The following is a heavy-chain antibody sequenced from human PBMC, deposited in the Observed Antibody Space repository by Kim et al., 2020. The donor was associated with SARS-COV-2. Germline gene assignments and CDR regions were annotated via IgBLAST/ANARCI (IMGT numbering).Heavy chain of an antibody. CDR1: GGTFSSYT. D-gene: IGHD5-18*01. V-gene: IGHV1-69*02. Sequence: SVKVSCKASGGTFSSYTISWVRQAPGQGLEWMGRIIPILGIANYAQKFQGRVTITADKSTSTAYMELSSLRSEDTAVYYCASGSRGYSYGYAPIDYWGQGTLVTVSS. CDR2: IIPILGIA. J-gene: IGHJ4*02. CDR3: ASGSRGYSYGYAPIDY.